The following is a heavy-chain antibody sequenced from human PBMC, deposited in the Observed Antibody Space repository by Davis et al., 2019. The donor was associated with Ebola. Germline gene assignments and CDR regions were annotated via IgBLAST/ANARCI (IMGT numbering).Heavy chain of an antibody. CDR2: IKQDGSVT. V-gene: IGHV3-7*03. Sequence: GALRLSCAAFGFTFHDYWMSWVRRAPEKGLEWVANIKQDGSVTSYVDSVKGRFTISRDNAKNLLYLQMNSLRAEDTALYYCAKLQRSSSSVYWGQGTLVTVSS. CDR1: GFTFHDYW. J-gene: IGHJ4*02. D-gene: IGHD6-6*01. CDR3: AKLQRSSSSVY.